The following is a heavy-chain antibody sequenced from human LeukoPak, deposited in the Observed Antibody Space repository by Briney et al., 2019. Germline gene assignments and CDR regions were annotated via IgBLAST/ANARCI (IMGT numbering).Heavy chain of an antibody. CDR3: ASIGERYLQTEHYFHH. CDR2: ISYDESNK. CDR1: GFTFSDYA. D-gene: IGHD3-3*01. Sequence: PGRSLRLSCAASGFTFSDYAMHWVRQAPGKGLEWVAIISYDESNKYYADSVKDQFTISRDNSKNTLYLQMNSLRAEDTAVYYCASIGERYLQTEHYFHHWGQGTLVTVSS. J-gene: IGHJ1*01. V-gene: IGHV3-30*04.